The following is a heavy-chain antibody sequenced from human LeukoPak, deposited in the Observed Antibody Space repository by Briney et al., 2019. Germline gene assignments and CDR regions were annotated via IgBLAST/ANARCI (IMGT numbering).Heavy chain of an antibody. CDR1: GGSISSYY. V-gene: IGHV4-59*08. CDR3: ARRAGTSIHYFDS. CDR2: IYYSGST. Sequence: KPSETLSLTCTVSGGSISSYYWSWIRQPPGKGLEWIGYIYYSGSTNYNPSLKSRVTMSVDTSQNQFSLKLSSVTAADTAVYYCARRAGTSIHYFDSWGQGTLVTVSS. D-gene: IGHD3-3*02. J-gene: IGHJ4*02.